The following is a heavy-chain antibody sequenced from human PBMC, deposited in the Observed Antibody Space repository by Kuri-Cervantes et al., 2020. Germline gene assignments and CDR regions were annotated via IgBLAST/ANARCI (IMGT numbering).Heavy chain of an antibody. V-gene: IGHV3-30*04. J-gene: IGHJ1*01. CDR1: GFTFSSYA. D-gene: IGHD3-22*01. Sequence: GGSLRLSCAASGFTFSSYAMHWVRQAPGKGLEWVAVISYDGSSKYYADSVKGRFTISRDNSKNTLYLQMNSLRAEDTAVYYCARDIGYQAAPVFQHWGQGTLVTVSS. CDR2: ISYDGSSK. CDR3: ARDIGYQAAPVFQH.